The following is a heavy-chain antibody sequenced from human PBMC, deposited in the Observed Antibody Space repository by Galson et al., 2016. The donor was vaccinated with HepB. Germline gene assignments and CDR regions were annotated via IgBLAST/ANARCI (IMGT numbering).Heavy chain of an antibody. D-gene: IGHD4-17*01. CDR3: VSHGAQYPYGIDV. CDR2: ISSTSTTI. J-gene: IGHJ6*02. Sequence: SLRLSCAASGFTFRTYSMNWVRQAPGRGLEWVSYISSTSTTISYADSVKGRFTISRDNAENSLYLQMNSLRDEDTAVYYLVSHGAQYPYGIDVWGQGTTVTVSS. V-gene: IGHV3-48*02. CDR1: GFTFRTYS.